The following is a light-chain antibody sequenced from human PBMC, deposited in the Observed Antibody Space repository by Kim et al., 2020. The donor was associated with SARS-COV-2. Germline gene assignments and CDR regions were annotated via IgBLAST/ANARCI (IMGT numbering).Light chain of an antibody. CDR2: DVT. CDR3: NSYTTSSTWV. V-gene: IGLV2-14*04. Sequence: GQSITIYCTGTSSDVGDNNYVSWYQQYPGKAHKLIIYDVTKRPSGVSNRFSGSKSGNTASLTISGLQAEDEAIYYCNSYTTSSTWVFGGGTQLTVL. J-gene: IGLJ3*02. CDR1: SSDVGDNNY.